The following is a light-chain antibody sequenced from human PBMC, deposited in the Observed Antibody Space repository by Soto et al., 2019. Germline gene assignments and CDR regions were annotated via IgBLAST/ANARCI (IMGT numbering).Light chain of an antibody. Sequence: SYELTQPPSVSVAPGKTARITCGGNNFGSKSVHWYQQKPGQAPVLAIYYDSDRPSGIPERFSGSNSGNTATLTISRVEAGDEADYYCQVWDSSSDHRYVFGTGTKVTVL. CDR2: YDS. CDR1: NFGSKS. CDR3: QVWDSSSDHRYV. J-gene: IGLJ1*01. V-gene: IGLV3-21*04.